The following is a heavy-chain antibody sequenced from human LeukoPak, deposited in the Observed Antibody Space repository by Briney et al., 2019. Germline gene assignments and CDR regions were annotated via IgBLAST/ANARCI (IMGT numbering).Heavy chain of an antibody. D-gene: IGHD5-18*01. V-gene: IGHV4-34*01. J-gene: IGHJ4*02. CDR1: GGSFSGYY. CDR2: INHSGST. CDR3: ARGPGDTAMAQGYYFDY. Sequence: SETLSLTCAVYGGSFSGYYWGWIRQPPGKGLEWIGEINHSGSTNYNPSLKSRVTISVDTSKNQFSLKLSSVTAADTAVYYCARGPGDTAMAQGYYFDYWGQGTLVTVSS.